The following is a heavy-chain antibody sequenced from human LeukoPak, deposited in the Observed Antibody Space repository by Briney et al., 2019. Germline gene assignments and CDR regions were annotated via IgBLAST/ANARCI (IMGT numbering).Heavy chain of an antibody. CDR3: ARASDPWLQLT. CDR2: IKQDGSEK. V-gene: IGHV3-7*05. D-gene: IGHD5-24*01. J-gene: IGHJ5*02. CDR1: GFTFSNYW. Sequence: GGSLRLSCAASGFTFSNYWMIWVRQAPGKGLEWVGNIKQDGSEKRYADSVRGRFTISRDNAQTSLYLQMNSLRAEDTAVYYCARASDPWLQLTWGQGTLVTISS.